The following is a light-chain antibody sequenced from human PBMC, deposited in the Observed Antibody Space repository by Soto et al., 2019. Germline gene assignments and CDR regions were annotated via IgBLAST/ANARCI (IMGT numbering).Light chain of an antibody. CDR2: DAS. Sequence: DIQMPQSPSTLSASVGGRLTMTCRASQSINNWLAWYQQKSGKPGKAPKLLIYDASRLESGVPPRFSGSGSGTEFTPTISSLQPEDVATYYCQKYNIAPSWTFGQGTKVDIK. CDR3: QKYNIAPSWT. CDR1: QSINNW. J-gene: IGKJ1*01. V-gene: IGKV1-5*01.